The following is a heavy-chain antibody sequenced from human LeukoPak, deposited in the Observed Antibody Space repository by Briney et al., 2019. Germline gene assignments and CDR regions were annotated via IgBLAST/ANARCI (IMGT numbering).Heavy chain of an antibody. D-gene: IGHD2-2*01. Sequence: GGSLRLSCTASGFTVSGNYMNWVRQAPGKGLEWVSVVYTDGNIYYADSVKGRFTISRDNSKNTLYLQMNSLRAEDTAVYYCATADRTHVDYFDYWGQGTLVTVSS. CDR3: ATADRTHVDYFDY. CDR2: VYTDGNI. J-gene: IGHJ4*02. V-gene: IGHV3-53*01. CDR1: GFTVSGNY.